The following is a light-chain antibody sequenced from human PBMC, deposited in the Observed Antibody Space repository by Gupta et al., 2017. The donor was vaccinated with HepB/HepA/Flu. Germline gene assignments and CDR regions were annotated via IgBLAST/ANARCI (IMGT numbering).Light chain of an antibody. CDR3: QQGSTWPRT. CDR1: QSVSGY. J-gene: IGKJ1*01. V-gene: IGKV3-11*01. Sequence: EIVLTQSPATLSLSPGERATLSCRASQSVSGYLAWYQQKPGQAPRLLIYDASNRATGIPARFSGSGSGTDFTLTISSLEPEDFAVYYCQQGSTWPRTFGQGTKVEIK. CDR2: DAS.